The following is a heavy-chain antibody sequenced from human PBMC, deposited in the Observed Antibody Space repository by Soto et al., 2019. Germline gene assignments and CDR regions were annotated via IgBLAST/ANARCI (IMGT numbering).Heavy chain of an antibody. CDR1: GFTFSSYG. V-gene: IGHV3-33*01. Sequence: PGGSLRLSCAASGFTFSSYGMHWVRQAPGKGLEWVAVIWYDGSNKYYADSVKGRFTISRDNSKNTLYLQMNSLRAEDTAVYYCASPYGSGSYYYYYGMDVWGQGTTVTVSS. CDR3: ASPYGSGSYYYYYGMDV. CDR2: IWYDGSNK. D-gene: IGHD3-10*01. J-gene: IGHJ6*02.